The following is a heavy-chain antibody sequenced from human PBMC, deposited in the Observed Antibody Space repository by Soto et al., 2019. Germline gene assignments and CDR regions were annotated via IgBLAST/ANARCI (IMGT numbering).Heavy chain of an antibody. CDR1: GFTFSSYS. D-gene: IGHD3-10*01. Sequence: PGGSLRLSCAASGFTFSSYSMNWVRQAPGKGLEWVSYISSSSSTIYYADSVRGRFTISRDNAKNSLYLQMNSLRAEDTAVYYCARESRITSAWFDPWGQGTLVTVSS. CDR3: ARESRITSAWFDP. CDR2: ISSSSSTI. V-gene: IGHV3-48*01. J-gene: IGHJ5*02.